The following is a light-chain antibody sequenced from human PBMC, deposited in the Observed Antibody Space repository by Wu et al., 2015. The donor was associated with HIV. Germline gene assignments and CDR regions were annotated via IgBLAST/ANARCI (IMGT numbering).Light chain of an antibody. Sequence: EIVLTQSPGTLSLSPGERATLSCRASQSVSDNYLAWYQQKPGQAPRLLMYDASSRATGIPDRFSGSGSGTDFTLTISRLEPEDFAVYYCQQYSSSPGFTFGPGTKSGY. CDR2: DAS. CDR3: QQYSSSPGFT. CDR1: QSVSDNY. V-gene: IGKV3-20*01. J-gene: IGKJ3*01.